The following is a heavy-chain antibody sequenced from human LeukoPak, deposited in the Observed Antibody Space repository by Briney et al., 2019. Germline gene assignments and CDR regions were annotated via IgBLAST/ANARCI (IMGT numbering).Heavy chain of an antibody. D-gene: IGHD1-20*01. V-gene: IGHV3-15*07. CDR3: STLTSRGLSDS. CDR2: IKSKADGETI. CDR1: GFTFTNAW. J-gene: IGHJ4*02. Sequence: PGGSLRLSCAASGFTFTNAWMNWVRQAPGKGLEWVGRIKSKADGETIDYAAPVKGRFTFSRDDSKNMLYLQMNSLKSEDTAVYYCSTLTSRGLSDSWGQGTLVAVSS.